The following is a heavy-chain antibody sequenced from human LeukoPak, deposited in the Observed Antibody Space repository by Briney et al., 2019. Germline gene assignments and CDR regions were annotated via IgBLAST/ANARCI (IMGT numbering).Heavy chain of an antibody. CDR1: GFTFSSYG. Sequence: SGGSLRLSCAASGFTFSSYGMHWVRQAPGKGLEWVAFIRYDGSNKYYADSVKGRFTISRDNSKNTLYLQMNSLRAEDTAVYYCAKDKDIFGVVTPFDYWGQGTLVTVSS. V-gene: IGHV3-30*02. D-gene: IGHD3-3*02. CDR3: AKDKDIFGVVTPFDY. CDR2: IRYDGSNK. J-gene: IGHJ4*02.